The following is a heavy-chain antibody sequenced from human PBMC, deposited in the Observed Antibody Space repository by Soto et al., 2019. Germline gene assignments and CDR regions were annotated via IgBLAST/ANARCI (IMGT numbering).Heavy chain of an antibody. CDR1: GGSFSDDY. V-gene: IGHV4-34*01. Sequence: QVQLQQWGAGLLKPSETLSLTCAVYGGSFSDDYWYWSWIRQPPGKGLEWIGEINRDGDTNYNPCLKNRFTKSVDTAKRQFSLRLSPVTAADPAMYYCARRRRHDSTFYYDSSGYFSAWGQGNLVTVSS. D-gene: IGHD3-22*01. CDR3: ARRRRHDSTFYYDSSGYFSA. CDR2: INRDGDT. J-gene: IGHJ1*01.